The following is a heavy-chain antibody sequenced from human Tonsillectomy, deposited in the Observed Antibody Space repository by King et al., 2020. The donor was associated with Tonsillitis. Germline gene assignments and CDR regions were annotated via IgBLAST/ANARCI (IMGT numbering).Heavy chain of an antibody. V-gene: IGHV4-59*01. CDR2: IYYSGST. CDR3: ARDGGSYFDY. CDR1: GGSINSYY. D-gene: IGHD1-26*01. Sequence: LQLQESGPGLVKPSETLSLTCTVPGGSINSYYWSWIRQPPGKGLEWIGYIYYSGSTTYNPSLKSRVTISVDTSKNQFSLKLSSVTAADTAVYYCARDGGSYFDYWGQGILVTVSS. J-gene: IGHJ4*02.